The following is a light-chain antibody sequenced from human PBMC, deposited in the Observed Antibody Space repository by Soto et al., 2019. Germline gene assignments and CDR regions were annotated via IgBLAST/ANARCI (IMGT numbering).Light chain of an antibody. J-gene: IGKJ1*01. CDR1: QSLLHTNGYNY. Sequence: EIVLTQSPLSLPVTPGEPASISCRPNQSLLHTNGYNYLDWYLQKPAQSPHLLIYLGSNRASGVPDRFSGSGSGTDFTLKISRVEAEDVGVYYCMQALQAPTFGQGTKVDIK. CDR2: LGS. V-gene: IGKV2-28*01. CDR3: MQALQAPT.